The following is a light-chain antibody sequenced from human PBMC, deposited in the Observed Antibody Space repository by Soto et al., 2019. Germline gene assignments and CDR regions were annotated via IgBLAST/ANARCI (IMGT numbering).Light chain of an antibody. Sequence: IVMTQSPATLSVSPGERATLSCRASQSVSSNLAWYQQKPGQAPRLLIYGASTRATGIPARFSGSGSGTEFTLSISSLQSEDSAVYYCQQYNQWPPWTFGQGTKVDIK. CDR3: QQYNQWPPWT. CDR2: GAS. J-gene: IGKJ1*01. V-gene: IGKV3-15*01. CDR1: QSVSSN.